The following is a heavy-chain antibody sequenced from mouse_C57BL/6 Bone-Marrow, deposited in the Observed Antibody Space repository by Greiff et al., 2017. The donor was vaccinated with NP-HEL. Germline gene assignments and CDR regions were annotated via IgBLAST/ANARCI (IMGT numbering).Heavy chain of an antibody. Sequence: VQLQQSGAELARPGASVKMSCKASGYTFTSYTMHWVKQRPGQGLEWIGYINPSSGYTKYNQKFKDKATLTADKSSSTAYMQLSSLTYEDSAVYYCARVAPGYFDYWGQGTTLTVSS. CDR3: ARVAPGYFDY. CDR2: INPSSGYT. V-gene: IGHV1-4*01. J-gene: IGHJ2*01. CDR1: GYTFTSYT.